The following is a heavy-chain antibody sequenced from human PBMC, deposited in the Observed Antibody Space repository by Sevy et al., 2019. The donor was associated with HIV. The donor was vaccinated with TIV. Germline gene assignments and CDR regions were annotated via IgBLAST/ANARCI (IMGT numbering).Heavy chain of an antibody. Sequence: ASVKVSCKASGYIFTDYYIHWVRQAPGQGLEWMAWINSDSGVTNYAQRFQGEVTVTRDTSLSTAYLELNRLKSNDTAIYYCARLTTKPTSDLYGMDDWGQGTTVTVSS. V-gene: IGHV1-2*02. CDR2: INSDSGVT. CDR3: ARLTTKPTSDLYGMDD. D-gene: IGHD4-17*01. J-gene: IGHJ6*02. CDR1: GYIFTDYY.